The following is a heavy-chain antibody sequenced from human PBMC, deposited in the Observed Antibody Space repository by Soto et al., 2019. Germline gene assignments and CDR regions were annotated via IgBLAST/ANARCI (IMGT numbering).Heavy chain of an antibody. CDR1: GYTLSNYG. V-gene: IGHV1-18*04. J-gene: IGHJ4*02. CDR2: ISGYNGNT. CDR3: ARDVRLTALSLPFNY. Sequence: QVQLVQSGAEVKKPGASVKVSCKASGYTLSNYGISWVRQAPGQGLEWMGWISGYNGNTKYAENFQGRVTMTTDTSTSTGYMELRSLRSDDTAVYYCARDVRLTALSLPFNYWGQGTLVTVSS. D-gene: IGHD3-16*02.